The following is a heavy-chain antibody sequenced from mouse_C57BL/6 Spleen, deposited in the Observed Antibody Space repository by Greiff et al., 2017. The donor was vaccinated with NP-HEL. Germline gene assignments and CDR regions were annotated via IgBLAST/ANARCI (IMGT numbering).Heavy chain of an antibody. J-gene: IGHJ2*01. CDR3: ASMVTTFYFDY. CDR1: GYAFSSSW. CDR2: IYPGDGDT. Sequence: QVQLKQSGPELVKPGASVKISCKASGYAFSSSWMNWVKQRPGKGLEWIGRIYPGDGDTNYNGKFKGKATLTADKSSSTAYMQLSSLTSEDSAVYFCASMVTTFYFDYWGQGTTLTVSS. V-gene: IGHV1-82*01. D-gene: IGHD2-2*01.